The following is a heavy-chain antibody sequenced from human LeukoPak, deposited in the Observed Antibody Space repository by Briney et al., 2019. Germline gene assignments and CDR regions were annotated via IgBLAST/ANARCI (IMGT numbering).Heavy chain of an antibody. D-gene: IGHD2-15*01. V-gene: IGHV4-38-2*02. J-gene: IGHJ4*02. CDR2: IYHSGNT. CDR3: ARPNIRYCSGGACSNDGSDY. CDR1: GYSISSGFY. Sequence: SETLSLTCTVSGYSISSGFYWGWIRQSPEKGLEWIGSIYHSGNTYYSPSLKSRVAISVDTSQNQLSLSLTSVTAADTAVYYCARPNIRYCSGGACSNDGSDYWGQGTLVTVSS.